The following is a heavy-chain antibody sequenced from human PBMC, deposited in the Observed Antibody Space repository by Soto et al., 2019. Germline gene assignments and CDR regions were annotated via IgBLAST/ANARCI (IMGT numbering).Heavy chain of an antibody. CDR2: IYYSGST. V-gene: IGHV4-30-4*08. D-gene: IGHD4-17*01. Sequence: SETLSLTCTVSGVSISSGGYYWTWIRQHPQKGLEWIGHIYYSGSTYYNPSLKSRVTVSVDTSKNQFSLKLSSVTAADTAVYYCARTTVVTPDNWFDPWGQGTLVTVS. J-gene: IGHJ5*02. CDR3: ARTTVVTPDNWFDP. CDR1: GVSISSGGYY.